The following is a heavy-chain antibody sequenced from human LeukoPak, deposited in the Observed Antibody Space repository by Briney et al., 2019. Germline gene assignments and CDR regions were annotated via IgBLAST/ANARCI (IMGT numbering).Heavy chain of an antibody. CDR2: ISAYNGNT. Sequence: ASVKVSCKASGYTFTSYGISWVRQAPGQGLEWMGWISAYNGNTNYAQKLQGRVTMTTDTSTRTAYMELRSLRSDDTAVYYCARDKTAAIGYYYYYMDVWGKGTTVTVSS. V-gene: IGHV1-18*01. CDR3: ARDKTAAIGYYYYYMDV. CDR1: GYTFTSYG. D-gene: IGHD2-2*02. J-gene: IGHJ6*03.